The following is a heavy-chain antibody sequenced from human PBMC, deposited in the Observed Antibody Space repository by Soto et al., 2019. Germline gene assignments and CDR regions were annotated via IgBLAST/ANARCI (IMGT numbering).Heavy chain of an antibody. Sequence: SETLSLTCNVSGGSISKFYWAWIRKTAGNGLEWMGRVYATGTTDYNPSLRSRVAMSVDISKKTFSLRLRSVTGADSGVYYCVRDGSKSLRDWFDPWGQGILVTV. J-gene: IGHJ5*02. CDR3: VRDGSKSLRDWFDP. CDR1: GGSISKFY. CDR2: VYATGTT. V-gene: IGHV4-4*07.